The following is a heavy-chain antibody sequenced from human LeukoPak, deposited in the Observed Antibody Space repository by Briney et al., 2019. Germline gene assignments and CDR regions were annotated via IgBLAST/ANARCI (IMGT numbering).Heavy chain of an antibody. Sequence: GGSLRLSCAASGSTFNIYAMSWVRRPPGKGLEWVSAISGSGGSTYYADSVKGRFTISRDNSKDTLFLQMNSLRAEDTAVYYCAKDLKTLDAFDIWGQGTMVTVSS. J-gene: IGHJ3*02. CDR1: GSTFNIYA. V-gene: IGHV3-23*01. CDR2: ISGSGGST. CDR3: AKDLKTLDAFDI.